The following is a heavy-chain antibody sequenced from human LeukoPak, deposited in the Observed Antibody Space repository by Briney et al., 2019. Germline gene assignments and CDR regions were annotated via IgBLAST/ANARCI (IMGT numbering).Heavy chain of an antibody. Sequence: ASVKVSCKASGYTFTSYGISWVRQAPGQGLEWMGWISAYNGNTNYAQKLQGRVTMTTDTSTSTAYMELRSLRSDDTAVYYCALTTVTTGLDAFDIWGQGTMVTVSS. CDR1: GYTFTSYG. D-gene: IGHD4-17*01. CDR2: ISAYNGNT. J-gene: IGHJ3*02. CDR3: ALTTVTTGLDAFDI. V-gene: IGHV1-18*01.